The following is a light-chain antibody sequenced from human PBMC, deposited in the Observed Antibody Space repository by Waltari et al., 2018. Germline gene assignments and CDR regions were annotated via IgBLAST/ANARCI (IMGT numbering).Light chain of an antibody. CDR1: SGLHSSNNKNY. J-gene: IGKJ1*01. V-gene: IGKV4-1*01. CDR2: WAS. Sequence: SGLHSSNNKNYFAWYQQKPGQPPKLLIYWASTRKSGVPDRFSGSGSGTDFTLTISSLQAEDVAVYYCQQFQSHLRTFGQGTKVEIK. CDR3: QQFQSHLRT.